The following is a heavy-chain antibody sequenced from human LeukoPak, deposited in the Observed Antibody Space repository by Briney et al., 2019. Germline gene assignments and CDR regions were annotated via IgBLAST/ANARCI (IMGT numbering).Heavy chain of an antibody. CDR3: ATDWDTAMGDAFDI. CDR2: IIPIFGTA. Sequence: SVKVSCKASGGTFSSYAISWVRQAPGQGLEWMGGIIPIFGTANYAQKFQGRVTITADGSTSTAYMELSSLRSEDTAVYYCATDWDTAMGDAFDIWGQGTMVTVSS. CDR1: GGTFSSYA. D-gene: IGHD5-18*01. V-gene: IGHV1-69*01. J-gene: IGHJ3*02.